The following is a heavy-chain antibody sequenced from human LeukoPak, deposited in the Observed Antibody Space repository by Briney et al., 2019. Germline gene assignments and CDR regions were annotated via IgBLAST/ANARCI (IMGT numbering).Heavy chain of an antibody. CDR2: IYPGDSDT. J-gene: IGHJ6*03. V-gene: IGHV5-51*01. Sequence: GESLKISCKGSGYSFTSYWIGWVRQMPGKGLEWMGIIYPGDSDTRYSPSFQGQVTISADKSISTAYLQWSSLKASDTAMYYCARRGSTGPLDYYYMDVWGKGTTVTVSS. D-gene: IGHD1-1*01. CDR1: GYSFTSYW. CDR3: ARRGSTGPLDYYYMDV.